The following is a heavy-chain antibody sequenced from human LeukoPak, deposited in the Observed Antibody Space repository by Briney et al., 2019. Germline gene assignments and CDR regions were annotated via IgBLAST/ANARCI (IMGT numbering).Heavy chain of an antibody. CDR3: ARGGGGSPNWFDP. CDR1: GYSISSGYY. D-gene: IGHD1-26*01. CDR2: IYHSGST. J-gene: IGHJ5*02. V-gene: IGHV4-38-2*02. Sequence: PSETLSLTCTVSGYSISSGYYWGWIRQPPGKGLEWIGSIYHSGSTYYNPSLKSRVTISVDTSKNQFSLKLSSVTAADTAVYYCARGGGGSPNWFDPWGPGTLVTVSS.